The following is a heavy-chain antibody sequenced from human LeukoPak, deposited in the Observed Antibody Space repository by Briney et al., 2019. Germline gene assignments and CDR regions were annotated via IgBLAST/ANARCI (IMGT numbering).Heavy chain of an antibody. Sequence: ASVKVSCKASGYTVIGYYIHWVRQAPGQGLEWMGWIAPNSGDTKNAQKFQGRVTMTTDTSINTAYMELRNLRSDDTAVYYCANTGGSSLYYHYMDVWGTGTTVIVSS. J-gene: IGHJ6*03. CDR1: GYTVIGYY. D-gene: IGHD2-8*02. CDR3: ANTGGSSLYYHYMDV. V-gene: IGHV1-2*02. CDR2: IAPNSGDT.